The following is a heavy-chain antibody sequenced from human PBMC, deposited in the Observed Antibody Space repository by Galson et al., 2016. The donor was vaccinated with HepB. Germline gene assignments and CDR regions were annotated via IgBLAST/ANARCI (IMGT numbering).Heavy chain of an antibody. D-gene: IGHD6-6*01. Sequence: PALVKPTQTLTLTCTFSGFSLSTSGVGVGWIRQPPGKALEWLALIFWDDDKRYSPPLKSRLTIIKDTSKNQVVLKMTNMDPVDTATYFCAHRHHFSSSCGSWGQGTLVTVSS. CDR2: IFWDDDK. CDR1: GFSLSTSGVG. J-gene: IGHJ5*02. CDR3: AHRHHFSSSCGS. V-gene: IGHV2-5*02.